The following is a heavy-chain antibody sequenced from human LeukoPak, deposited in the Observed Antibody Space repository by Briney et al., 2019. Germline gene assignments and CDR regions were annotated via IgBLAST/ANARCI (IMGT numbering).Heavy chain of an antibody. V-gene: IGHV4-59*05. CDR2: IYYSGST. J-gene: IGHJ4*02. CDR3: ASQYYYDSSGYQDY. D-gene: IGHD3-22*01. Sequence: SETLSLTCTVSGGSISSYYWSWIRQPPGKGLEWIGSIYYSGSTYYNPSLKSRVTISVDTSKNQFSLKLSSVTAADTAVYYCASQYYYDSSGYQDYWGQGTLVTVSS. CDR1: GGSISSYY.